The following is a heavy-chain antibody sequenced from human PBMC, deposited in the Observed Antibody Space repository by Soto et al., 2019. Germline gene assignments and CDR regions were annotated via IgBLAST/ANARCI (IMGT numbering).Heavy chain of an antibody. CDR1: GFTFSSYA. V-gene: IGHV3-23*04. Sequence: EVQLVESGGGLVQPGGSLRLSCAASGFTFSSYAMSGVRQAPGKGLWWDSAISGSGGSTYYADSVKCRFTISRDNSKNSLYLQMNSLRAEDTAVYDCAKVYWDDGDSINWGQGTLVTVSS. CDR3: AKVYWDDGDSIN. CDR2: ISGSGGST. J-gene: IGHJ4*02. D-gene: IGHD1-26*01.